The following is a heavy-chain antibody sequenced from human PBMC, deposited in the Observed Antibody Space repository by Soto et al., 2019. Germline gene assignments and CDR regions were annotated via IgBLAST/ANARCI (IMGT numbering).Heavy chain of an antibody. D-gene: IGHD3-3*01. CDR1: GGSMSPFY. CDR2: IYYSGNT. CDR3: ARGVYDYWSGYYAGSGLDG. V-gene: IGHV4-59*01. J-gene: IGHJ6*02. Sequence: PSETLSLTCSVSGGSMSPFYWSWIRQSPRKGLEWIGYIYYSGNTNYNPSLKSRVTISVDTSKDQFSLRLSSVTAADSAVYYCARGVYDYWSGYYAGSGLDGWGQGTTVTVSS.